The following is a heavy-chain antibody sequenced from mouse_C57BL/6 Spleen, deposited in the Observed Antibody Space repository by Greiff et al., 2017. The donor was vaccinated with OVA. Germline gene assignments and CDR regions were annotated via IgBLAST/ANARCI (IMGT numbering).Heavy chain of an antibody. CDR3: ARERLSSWFAY. CDR1: GYAFSSSW. J-gene: IGHJ3*01. V-gene: IGHV1-82*01. CDR2: IYPGDGGT. Sequence: VQLQQSGPELVKPGASVKISCKASGYAFSSSWMHWVKQRPGKGLEWIGRIYPGDGGTNYNGKFKGKATLTADKSSSTAYMQLSSLTSEDSAVYFCARERLSSWFAYWGQGTLVTVSA.